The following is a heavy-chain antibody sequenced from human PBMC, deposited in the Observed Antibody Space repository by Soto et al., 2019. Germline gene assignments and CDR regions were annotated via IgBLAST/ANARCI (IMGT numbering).Heavy chain of an antibody. CDR1: GFTFSTYP. CDR2: ISATGSNT. J-gene: IGHJ6*02. V-gene: IGHV3-23*01. D-gene: IGHD6-13*01. Sequence: VVTLRLSCADSGFTFSTYPMTWIRQVPGKGLERVSTISATGSNTYYADTAKGRFTISRDNSKNTLYLQMNGLRLEDTAIYDGATRPGYSSSWYNEAYGMDVCGQGNTVTVYS. CDR3: ATRPGYSSSWYNEAYGMDV.